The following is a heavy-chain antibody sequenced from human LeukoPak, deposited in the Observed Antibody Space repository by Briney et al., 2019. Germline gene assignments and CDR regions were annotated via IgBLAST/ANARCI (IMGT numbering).Heavy chain of an antibody. Sequence: GASVKVSCKASGYTFTGYYVHWVRQAPGQGLEWMGWINPDSGGTSYAQKFQGRVTMTRDTSISTAYMELSRLRSGDTAVYYCAPSGAYRSADYYFDYWGQGTLVTVSS. J-gene: IGHJ4*02. V-gene: IGHV1-2*02. CDR2: INPDSGGT. CDR1: GYTFTGYY. CDR3: APSGAYRSADYYFDY. D-gene: IGHD1-26*01.